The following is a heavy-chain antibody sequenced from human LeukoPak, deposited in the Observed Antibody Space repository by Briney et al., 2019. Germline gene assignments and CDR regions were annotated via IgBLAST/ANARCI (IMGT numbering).Heavy chain of an antibody. V-gene: IGHV3-21*06. J-gene: IGHJ4*02. D-gene: IGHD3-10*01. CDR2: IGPTGSDR. Sequence: GGSLRLSCTASGLTFSTSGFNWVRQAPGKGLEWVASIGPTGSDRYHADSIKGRFTISRDNANNFLYLQMNSLRAEDTAVYYCATETNGRHYGNWGQGTLLTVSS. CDR3: ATETNGRHYGN. CDR1: GLTFSTSG.